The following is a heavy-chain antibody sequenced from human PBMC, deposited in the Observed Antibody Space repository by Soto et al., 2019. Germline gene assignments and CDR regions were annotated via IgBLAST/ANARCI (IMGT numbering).Heavy chain of an antibody. D-gene: IGHD3-10*01. CDR1: GYTFTSYY. V-gene: IGHV1-46*03. J-gene: IGHJ4*02. CDR3: ASSGWFGDYELDY. Sequence: QVQLVQSGAEVKKPGASVKVSCKASGYTFTSYYMHWVRQAPGQGLEWMGIINPSGGSTSYAQKFQGRVNMTRDTSTSTVYMELSSLRSEDTAVYYCASSGWFGDYELDYWGQGTLVTVSS. CDR2: INPSGGST.